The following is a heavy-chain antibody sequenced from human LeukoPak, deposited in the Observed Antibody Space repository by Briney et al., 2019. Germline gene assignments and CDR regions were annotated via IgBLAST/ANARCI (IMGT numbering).Heavy chain of an antibody. V-gene: IGHV3-48*04. CDR1: GFTFSSYG. Sequence: GGSLRLSCAASGFTFSSYGMHWVRQAPGKGLEWVSYISSSGSTIYYADSVKGRFTISRDNAKNSLYLQMNSLRAEDTAVYYCARTDYGDYVFDYWGQGTLVTVSS. CDR2: ISSSGSTI. J-gene: IGHJ4*02. D-gene: IGHD4-17*01. CDR3: ARTDYGDYVFDY.